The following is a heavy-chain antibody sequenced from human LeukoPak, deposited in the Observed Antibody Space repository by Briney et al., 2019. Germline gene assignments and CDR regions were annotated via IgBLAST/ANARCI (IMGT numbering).Heavy chain of an antibody. Sequence: GGSLRRSCAASGFTFSSYGMHWVRQAPGKGLEWVAVIWYDGSNKYYADSVKGRFTISRDNSKNTLYLQMNSLRAEDTAVYYCARLRDGRWLLEYWGQGTLVTVSS. CDR1: GFTFSSYG. CDR3: ARLRDGRWLLEY. V-gene: IGHV3-33*08. D-gene: IGHD3-10*01. J-gene: IGHJ4*02. CDR2: IWYDGSNK.